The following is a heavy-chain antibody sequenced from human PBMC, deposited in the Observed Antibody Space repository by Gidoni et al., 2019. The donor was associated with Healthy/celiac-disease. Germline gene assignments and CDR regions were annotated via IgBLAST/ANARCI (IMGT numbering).Heavy chain of an antibody. Sequence: QVQLVESGGGVVQPGGSLRLSCAASGFTFSSYGMHWVRQAPGKGLEWVAFIRYDGSNKYYADSVKGRFTISRDNSKNTLYLQMNSLRAEDTAVYYCASSGGDYDGRYFDYWGQGTLVTVSS. J-gene: IGHJ4*02. CDR2: IRYDGSNK. CDR1: GFTFSSYG. CDR3: ASSGGDYDGRYFDY. D-gene: IGHD4-17*01. V-gene: IGHV3-30*02.